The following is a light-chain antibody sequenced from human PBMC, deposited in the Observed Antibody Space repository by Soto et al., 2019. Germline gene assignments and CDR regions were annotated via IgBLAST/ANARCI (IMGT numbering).Light chain of an antibody. V-gene: IGLV2-14*01. CDR3: SAFATSRAYV. Sequence: QSALTQPASVSGSPGQSITISCTGTSSDVGAYNYVSWYQQQSGKAPKLLIHEVSNRPAGVSNRFSGSKSGNTASLTISWLQAEDEADYYCSAFATSRAYVFGIGTKVTVL. CDR1: SSDVGAYNY. J-gene: IGLJ1*01. CDR2: EVS.